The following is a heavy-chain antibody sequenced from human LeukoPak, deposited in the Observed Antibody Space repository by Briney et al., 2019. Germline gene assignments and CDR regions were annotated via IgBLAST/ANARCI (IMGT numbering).Heavy chain of an antibody. V-gene: IGHV3-23*01. CDR2: ISGSGDST. CDR3: ARVGWLQKTFDY. CDR1: GFTFSSYA. J-gene: IGHJ4*02. Sequence: PGGSLRLSCAASGFTFSSYAMSWVRQAPGKGLEWVSAISGSGDSTYYADSVKGRFTISRNNSKNTLYLQMNSLRAEDTAVYYCARVGWLQKTFDYWGQGTLVTVSS. D-gene: IGHD5-24*01.